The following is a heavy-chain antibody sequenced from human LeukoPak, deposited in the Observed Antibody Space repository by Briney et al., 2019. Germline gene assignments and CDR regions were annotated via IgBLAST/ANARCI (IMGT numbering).Heavy chain of an antibody. CDR2: IIPIFGTA. J-gene: IGHJ3*02. CDR3: ARDLVPRTYYYDSSGTPGAFDI. Sequence: ASVTVSCKASGGTFSSYAISWVRQAPGQGLEWMGGIIPIFGTANYAQKFQGRVTITADESTSTAYMELSSLRSEDTAVYYCARDLVPRTYYYDSSGTPGAFDIWGQGTMVTVSS. CDR1: GGTFSSYA. D-gene: IGHD3-22*01. V-gene: IGHV1-69*13.